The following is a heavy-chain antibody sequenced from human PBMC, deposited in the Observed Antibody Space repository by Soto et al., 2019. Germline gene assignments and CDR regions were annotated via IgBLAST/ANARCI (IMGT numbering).Heavy chain of an antibody. D-gene: IGHD4-4*01. J-gene: IGHJ4*02. CDR2: IIPILGIA. Sequence: QVQLVQSGAEVKKPGSSVKVSCKASGGTFSSYTISWVRQAPGQGLEWMGRIIPILGIANYAQKFQGRVTINADKSTSTAYMELSSLRSEDTAVYYCARGPLGDYSNYGPFDYWGQGTLVTVSS. V-gene: IGHV1-69*02. CDR3: ARGPLGDYSNYGPFDY. CDR1: GGTFSSYT.